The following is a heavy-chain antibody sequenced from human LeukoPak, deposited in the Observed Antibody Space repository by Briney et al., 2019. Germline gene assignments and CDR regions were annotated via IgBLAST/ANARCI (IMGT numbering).Heavy chain of an antibody. D-gene: IGHD2-21*02. Sequence: PSETLSLTCTVSGGSISSGGHYWSWIRQPAGKGLEYLGRISSTGSTNYNPSLKSRVTISVDTSKNQFSLKLSSVTAADTVVYYCAGLISSYCGGDCYLDYFDYWGQGTLVTVSS. J-gene: IGHJ4*02. CDR1: GGSISSGGHY. CDR2: ISSTGST. CDR3: AGLISSYCGGDCYLDYFDY. V-gene: IGHV4-61*02.